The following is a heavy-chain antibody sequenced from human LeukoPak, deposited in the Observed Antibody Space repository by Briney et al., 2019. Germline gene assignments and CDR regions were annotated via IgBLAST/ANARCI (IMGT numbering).Heavy chain of an antibody. CDR3: AREAPLLWFGELLPTYFDY. CDR2: IYYSGST. D-gene: IGHD3-10*01. V-gene: IGHV4-59*12. J-gene: IGHJ4*02. CDR1: GGSISSYY. Sequence: PSETLSLTCTVSGGSISSYYWSWIRQPPGKGLEWIGYIYYSGSTNYNPSLKSRVTISVDTSKNQFSLKLSSVTAADTAVYYCAREAPLLWFGELLPTYFDYWGQGTLVTVSS.